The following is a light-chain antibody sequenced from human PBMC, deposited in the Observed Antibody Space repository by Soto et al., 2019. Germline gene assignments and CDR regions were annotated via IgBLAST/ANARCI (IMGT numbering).Light chain of an antibody. CDR1: QSIDRW. Sequence: DIQMTQSPSTLSASVGDRVTITCRASQSIDRWLAWYQQKPGKAPKLLMFDVSTLESGVPSRFSGSGFGTEFTLTISSLQADDFATYYCQRYEGHSAFGQGTKVEI. CDR3: QRYEGHSA. V-gene: IGKV1-5*01. J-gene: IGKJ1*01. CDR2: DVS.